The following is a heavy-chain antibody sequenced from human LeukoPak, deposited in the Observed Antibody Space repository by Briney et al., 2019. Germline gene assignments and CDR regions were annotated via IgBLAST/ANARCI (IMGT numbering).Heavy chain of an antibody. D-gene: IGHD3-10*01. Sequence: SETLSLTCTVSGGSMSSHYWSWVRQPPGKALEWVGYISHGGQTLSNPSLSSRVTISVDTSNNQFSLKLTSVTAADTAVYFCARDTYYTSGTYYIDYFDSWGQGALVTVSS. CDR3: ARDTYYTSGTYYIDYFDS. J-gene: IGHJ4*02. CDR1: GGSMSSHY. V-gene: IGHV4-59*11. CDR2: ISHGGQT.